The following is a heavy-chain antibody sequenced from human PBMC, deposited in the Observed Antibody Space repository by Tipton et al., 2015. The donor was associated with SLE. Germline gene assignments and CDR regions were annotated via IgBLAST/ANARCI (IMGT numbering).Heavy chain of an antibody. V-gene: IGHV4-34*01. CDR1: GGSFSGYY. Sequence: TLSLTCAVYGGSFSGYYWSWIRQPPGKGLEWIGEINHSGSTNYNPSLKSRVTISLDTSKNQFSLKLSSVTAADTAVYYCASSNNDAFDIWGQGTMVTVSS. CDR3: ASSNNDAFDI. J-gene: IGHJ3*02. D-gene: IGHD4-11*01. CDR2: INHSGST.